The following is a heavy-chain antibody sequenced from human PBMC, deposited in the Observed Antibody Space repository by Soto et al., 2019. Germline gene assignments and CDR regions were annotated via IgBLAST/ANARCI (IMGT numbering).Heavy chain of an antibody. CDR3: ARGYYDFWSGYLYYYYGMDV. J-gene: IGHJ6*02. V-gene: IGHV3-53*01. CDR1: GFTVSSNY. D-gene: IGHD3-3*01. CDR2: IYSGGST. Sequence: GGSLRLSCAASGFTVSSNYMSWVRQAPGKGLEWVSVIYSGGSTYYADSVKGRFTISRDNSKNTLYLQMNSLRAEDTAVYYCARGYYDFWSGYLYYYYGMDVWGQGTTVTVSS.